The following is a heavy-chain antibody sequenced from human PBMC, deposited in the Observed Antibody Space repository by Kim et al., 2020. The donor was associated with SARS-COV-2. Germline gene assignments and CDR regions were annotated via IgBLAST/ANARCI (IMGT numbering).Heavy chain of an antibody. CDR3: AKDHIAAAPADY. J-gene: IGHJ4*02. V-gene: IGHV3-30*18. D-gene: IGHD6-13*01. CDR2: ISYDGSNK. CDR1: GFTFSSYG. Sequence: GGSLRLSCAASGFTFSSYGMHWVRQAPGKGLEWVAVISYDGSNKYYADSVKGRFTISRDNSKNTLYLQMNSLRAEDTAVYYCAKDHIAAAPADYWGQGTLVTVSS.